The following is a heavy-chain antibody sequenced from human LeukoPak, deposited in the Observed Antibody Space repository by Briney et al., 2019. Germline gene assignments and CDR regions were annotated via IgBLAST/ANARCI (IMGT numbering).Heavy chain of an antibody. D-gene: IGHD2/OR15-2a*01. J-gene: IGHJ4*02. CDR1: GLTFSSYS. CDR3: ARDSRSVGIQSDTYFYYFDY. V-gene: IGHV3-21*01. Sequence: PGGSLRLSCAASGLTFSSYSMNWVRQAPGKGLEWVSSISSRSSYIYYADSLKGRFTISRDNAKNSLYLQMNSLRAEDTAVYYCARDSRSVGIQSDTYFYYFDYWGQGTLVTVSS. CDR2: ISSRSSYI.